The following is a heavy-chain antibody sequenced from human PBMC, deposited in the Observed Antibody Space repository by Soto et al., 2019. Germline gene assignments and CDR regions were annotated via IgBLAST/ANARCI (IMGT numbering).Heavy chain of an antibody. CDR1: GYSFTSYW. J-gene: IGHJ5*02. CDR3: ARHDGPYYDFWSGYFSGWFDP. V-gene: IGHV5-51*01. D-gene: IGHD3-3*01. CDR2: IYPGDSDT. Sequence: EVQLVQSGAEVKKPGESLKISCKGSGYSFTSYWIGWVRQMPGKGLEWMGIIYPGDSDTRYSPSFQGQVTISADKSISTAYLQWSSLKASDTAMYYCARHDGPYYDFWSGYFSGWFDPWGQGTLVTVSS.